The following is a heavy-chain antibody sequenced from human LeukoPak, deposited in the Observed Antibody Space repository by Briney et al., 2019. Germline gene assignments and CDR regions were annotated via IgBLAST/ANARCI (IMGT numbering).Heavy chain of an antibody. V-gene: IGHV4-4*09. CDR2: IYNGVPT. D-gene: IGHD6-19*01. J-gene: IGHJ4*02. Sequence: SDTLSLICTTSGAPISLFYWSWVRQPPGKGLEWIGNIYNGVPTFFNPSLKSRVTLSVDTSKTQFSLQLASVPAADTAVYYCVQTTGWPGFDYWGQGILVTVSS. CDR3: VQTTGWPGFDY. CDR1: GAPISLFY.